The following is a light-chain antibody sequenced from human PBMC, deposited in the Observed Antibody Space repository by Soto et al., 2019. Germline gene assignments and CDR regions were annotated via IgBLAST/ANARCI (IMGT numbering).Light chain of an antibody. CDR2: DVS. CDR1: SSDVGGYNY. J-gene: IGLJ1*01. Sequence: QSALTQPASVSGPPGQSITISCTGTSSDVGGYNYVSWYQQHPGKAPKLMIYDVSNRPSGVSNRFSGSKSGNTDSLTISGLQAEDEADYYCSSYTSSSTRVFGTGTKLTVL. V-gene: IGLV2-14*01. CDR3: SSYTSSSTRV.